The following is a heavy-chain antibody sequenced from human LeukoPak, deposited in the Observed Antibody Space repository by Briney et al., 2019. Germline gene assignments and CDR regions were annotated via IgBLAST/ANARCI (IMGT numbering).Heavy chain of an antibody. CDR1: GFTFSSYA. J-gene: IGHJ4*02. V-gene: IGHV3-23*01. Sequence: GGSLRLSCAASGFTFSSYAMSWVRQAPGKGLEWVSAISGSGGSTYYADSVKGRLTISRDNSKNTLYLQMNSLRAEDTAVYYCAKDRSPRYFDWPLDYWGQGTLVTVSS. CDR3: AKDRSPRYFDWPLDY. D-gene: IGHD3-9*01. CDR2: ISGSGGST.